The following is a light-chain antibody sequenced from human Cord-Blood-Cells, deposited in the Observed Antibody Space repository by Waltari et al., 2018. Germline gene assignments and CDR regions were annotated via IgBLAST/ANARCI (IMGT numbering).Light chain of an antibody. CDR1: SSDVGGYNY. CDR3: SSYAGSNNWV. Sequence: QSALTQPPSASGSPGQSVTISCTGTSSDVGGYNYVSWYQQHPGKAPKLMIYELSKRPAGVPDRFSGSKSGNTASRTVAGLQAEDEADYYCSSYAGSNNWVFGGGTKLTVL. CDR2: ELS. V-gene: IGLV2-8*01. J-gene: IGLJ3*02.